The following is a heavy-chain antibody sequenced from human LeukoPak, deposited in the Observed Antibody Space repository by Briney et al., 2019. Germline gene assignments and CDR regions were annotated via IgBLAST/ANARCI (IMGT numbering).Heavy chain of an antibody. J-gene: IGHJ2*01. CDR2: IIPIFGTA. CDR3: AREARYYDFWSGPPDL. CDR1: GGTFSTYA. V-gene: IGHV1-69*13. D-gene: IGHD3-3*01. Sequence: GASVKVSCKASGGTFSTYAISWVRQAPGQGLEWMGGIIPIFGTANYAEKFQGRVTITADDSTSTAYMELRSLRSDDTAVYYCAREARYYDFWSGPPDLWGRGTLVTVSS.